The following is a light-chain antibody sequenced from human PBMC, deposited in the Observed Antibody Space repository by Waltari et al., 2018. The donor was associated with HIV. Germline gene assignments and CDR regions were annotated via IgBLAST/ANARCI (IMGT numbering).Light chain of an antibody. CDR1: SSNIGAGYD. V-gene: IGLV1-40*01. J-gene: IGLJ2*01. CDR3: QSFDSSLTTSGVI. Sequence: QSVLTQPPSVSGAPGQRVPISCTGSSSNIGAGYDVHWYQQLPGTAPKLLIYANINRPSGVPDRFSGSKSGSSASLAIPGLQAEDEAHYYCQSFDSSLTTSGVIFGGGTKLTVL. CDR2: ANI.